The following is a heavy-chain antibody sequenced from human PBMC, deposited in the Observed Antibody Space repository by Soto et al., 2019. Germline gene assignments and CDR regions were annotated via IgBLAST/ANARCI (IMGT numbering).Heavy chain of an antibody. J-gene: IGHJ3*01. CDR2: IYYTGTT. CDR3: ARHEYVSSSYDLLDV. V-gene: IGHV4-39*01. Sequence: SETLSLTCSVSGGSVTNINYFWAWIRQSPGKGLEWIANIYYTGTTFYNPSLRSRVSMTIDASKNRFSLNLSSVPASDTALYYCARHEYVSSSYDLLDVWGRGTMVTVSS. CDR1: GGSVTNINYF. D-gene: IGHD3-22*01.